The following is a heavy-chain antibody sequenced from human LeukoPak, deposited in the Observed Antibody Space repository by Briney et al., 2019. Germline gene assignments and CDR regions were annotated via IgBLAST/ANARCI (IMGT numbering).Heavy chain of an antibody. J-gene: IGHJ6*03. CDR1: GYTFTSYS. Sequence: RASVKVSCKASGYTFTSYSMNWVRQAPGQGPEWMGIINPSDASTTYAQKFQGRVTMTRDMSTSTVYMELSSLRSEDTAVYYCARLARYSWSPISPLYYCYYMDVWGKGTTVTVSS. D-gene: IGHD1-26*01. CDR3: ARLARYSWSPISPLYYCYYMDV. V-gene: IGHV1-46*01. CDR2: INPSDAST.